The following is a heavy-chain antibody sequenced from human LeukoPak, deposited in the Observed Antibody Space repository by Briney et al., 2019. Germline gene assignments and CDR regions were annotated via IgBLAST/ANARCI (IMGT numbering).Heavy chain of an antibody. D-gene: IGHD3-22*01. CDR2: ISYDGSNK. CDR1: GFTFSNYA. Sequence: PGGSLRLSCAASGFTFSNYAIHWVRQAPGKGLEWVAVISYDGSNKYYADSVKGRFTISRDNSKNTLYLQMNSLRAEDTAVYYCAKDKGYYYDSSGSGLDYWGQGTLVTVSS. V-gene: IGHV3-30*04. J-gene: IGHJ4*02. CDR3: AKDKGYYYDSSGSGLDY.